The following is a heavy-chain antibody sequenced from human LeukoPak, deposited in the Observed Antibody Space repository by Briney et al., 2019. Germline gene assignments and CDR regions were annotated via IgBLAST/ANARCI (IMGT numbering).Heavy chain of an antibody. CDR1: GFTFRGSA. Sequence: GGSLRLSCAGSGFTFRGSAMHWVRQASGKGLEWVGRIRTKANNYATAYAASLSGRFTISRDDSKNMAYLHLNGLKTEDKALYDCFTFNWNYTSLPFDYWGHGTLVTVSS. CDR2: IRTKANNYAT. CDR3: FTFNWNYTSLPFDY. V-gene: IGHV3-73*01. D-gene: IGHD1-7*01. J-gene: IGHJ4*01.